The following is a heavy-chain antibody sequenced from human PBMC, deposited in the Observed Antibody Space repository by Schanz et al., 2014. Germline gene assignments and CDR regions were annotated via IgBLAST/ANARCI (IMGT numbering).Heavy chain of an antibody. CDR1: GFTFSSYS. V-gene: IGHV3-48*04. CDR2: ISSSSSTR. CDR3: ARVALPGYSSPRDAFDI. J-gene: IGHJ3*02. D-gene: IGHD5-18*01. Sequence: EVQLVESGGGLVQPGGSPRLSCSASGFTFSSYSMNWVRQAPGKGLEWVSYISSSSSTRYYADSVKGRFTISRDNAKNSLYLQMNGLRAEDTAVYYCARVALPGYSSPRDAFDIWGQGTMVTVSS.